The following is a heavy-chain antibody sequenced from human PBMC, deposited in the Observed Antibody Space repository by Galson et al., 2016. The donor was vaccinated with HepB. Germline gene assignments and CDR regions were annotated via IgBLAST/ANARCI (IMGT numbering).Heavy chain of an antibody. D-gene: IGHD2-15*01. CDR3: AREDPSISVAALDY. V-gene: IGHV3-33*01. CDR2: IWYDGSKK. J-gene: IGHJ4*02. CDR1: GFTFSRYG. Sequence: SLRLSCAASGFTFSRYGMHWVRQAPGKGLESVAFIWYDGSKKYYADSVKGRFTISRDNSKNTLYLQMNSLRAEDTAAYYCAREDPSISVAALDYWGQGTPVTVSS.